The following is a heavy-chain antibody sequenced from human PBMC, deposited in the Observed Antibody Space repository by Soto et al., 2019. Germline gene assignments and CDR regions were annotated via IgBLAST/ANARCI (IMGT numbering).Heavy chain of an antibody. V-gene: IGHV3-30-3*01. CDR2: ISYDGSNK. CDR1: GFTFSSYA. D-gene: IGHD4-17*01. J-gene: IGHJ4*02. CDR3: ARGGPTVTKRLGY. Sequence: QVQLVESGGGVVQPGRSLRLSCAASGFTFSSYAMHWVRQAPGKGLEWVAVISYDGSNKYYADSVKGRFTISRDNSKNTLYLQMNSPRAEDTAVYYCARGGPTVTKRLGYWGQGTLVTVSS.